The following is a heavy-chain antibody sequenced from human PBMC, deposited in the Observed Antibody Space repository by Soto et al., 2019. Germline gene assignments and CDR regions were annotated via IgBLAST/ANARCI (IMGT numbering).Heavy chain of an antibody. CDR2: IRTFNGHT. CDR3: SIDYFYDTTGPLVY. D-gene: IGHD3-22*01. CDR1: CYTFSSYG. V-gene: IGHV1-18*01. J-gene: IGHJ4*02. Sequence: ASVKFSCKASCYTFSSYGISWVIQAPEQGLELMGLIRTFNGHTQYAEKFQGIVAMTTDASTSTVYMELRSLRCDDTAVYYCSIDYFYDTTGPLVYWGQGTLVTV.